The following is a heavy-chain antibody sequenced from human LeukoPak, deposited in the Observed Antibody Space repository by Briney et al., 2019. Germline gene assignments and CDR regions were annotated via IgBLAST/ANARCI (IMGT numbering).Heavy chain of an antibody. J-gene: IGHJ4*02. V-gene: IGHV3-33*01. CDR1: GFTFSSYG. CDR3: ARYYYDSSGYYYSDY. Sequence: AGGSLRLSCAASGFTFSSYGMHWVRQAPGKGLEWVAVIWYDGSNKYYADSVKGRFTISRDNSKNTLYLQMNSLRAEDTAVYYCARYYYDSSGYYYSDYWGQGTLVTVSS. CDR2: IWYDGSNK. D-gene: IGHD3-22*01.